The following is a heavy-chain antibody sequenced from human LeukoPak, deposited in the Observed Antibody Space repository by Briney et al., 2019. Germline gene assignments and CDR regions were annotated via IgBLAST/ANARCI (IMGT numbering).Heavy chain of an antibody. V-gene: IGHV3-21*01. Sequence: GGSLRLSCAASGFTFSSYSMNWVRQAPGKGLEWVSSISSSSSYIYYADSVKGRFTISRDTAKNSLYLQMNSLRAEDTAVYYCARDREQDYSIDPWGQGTLVTVSS. CDR1: GFTFSSYS. CDR3: ARDREQDYSIDP. J-gene: IGHJ5*02. CDR2: ISSSSSYI. D-gene: IGHD1-26*01.